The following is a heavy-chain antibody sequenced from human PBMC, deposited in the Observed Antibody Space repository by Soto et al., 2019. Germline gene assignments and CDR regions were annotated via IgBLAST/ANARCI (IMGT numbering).Heavy chain of an antibody. Sequence: QVQLVESGGGVVQPGRSLRLSCAASGFTFKSYGMHWVRQAPGKGLEWVAVISYDGSIEYYGDSVKGRFTISRDNSKNTLYLQMNSLRAEDTGVYYCAKDVGYCSGGRCYPHNWFDPWGQGTLVTVSS. CDR2: ISYDGSIE. CDR3: AKDVGYCSGGRCYPHNWFDP. V-gene: IGHV3-30*18. CDR1: GFTFKSYG. D-gene: IGHD2-15*01. J-gene: IGHJ5*02.